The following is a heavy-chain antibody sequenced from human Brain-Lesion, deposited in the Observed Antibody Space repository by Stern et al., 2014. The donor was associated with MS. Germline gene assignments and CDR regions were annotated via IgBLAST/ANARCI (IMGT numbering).Heavy chain of an antibody. J-gene: IGHJ6*02. Sequence: QVQLVESGGGVVQPGRPLRLSCAASGLIFSNYAMHWVRQAPGKGLQWVAIISYDGSNKYYADSVKGRFPISRDNSKNTLYLQMNSLKSEDTAVYYCARVDTPLDYYYGMDVWGQGTTVTVSS. CDR2: ISYDGSNK. CDR1: GLIFSNYA. D-gene: IGHD5-18*01. CDR3: ARVDTPLDYYYGMDV. V-gene: IGHV3-30*01.